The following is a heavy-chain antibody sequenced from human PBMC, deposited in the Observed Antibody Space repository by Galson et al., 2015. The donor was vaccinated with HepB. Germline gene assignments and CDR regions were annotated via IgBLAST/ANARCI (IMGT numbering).Heavy chain of an antibody. CDR3: AKVSGYYGSGNYFDY. D-gene: IGHD3-10*01. J-gene: IGHJ4*02. CDR1: GFAFSNYA. Sequence: SLRLSCAASGFAFSNYAMTWVRQAPGKGLEWVSAVSGSGGSTYYADSVKGRFTISRDNSMNTLFLQMSSLGAEDTAVYYCAKVSGYYGSGNYFDYWGQGTLVTVSS. CDR2: VSGSGGST. V-gene: IGHV3-23*01.